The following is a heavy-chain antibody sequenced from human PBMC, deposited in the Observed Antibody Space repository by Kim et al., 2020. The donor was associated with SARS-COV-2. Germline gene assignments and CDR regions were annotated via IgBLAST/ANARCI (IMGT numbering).Heavy chain of an antibody. J-gene: IGHJ4*02. Sequence: SETLSLTCTVSGGSISSYYWSWIRQPPGKGLEWIGYIYYSGSTNYNPSLKSRVTISVDTSKNQFSLKLSSVTAADTAVYYCAWGEMATTEFDYWGQGTLVTVSS. CDR2: IYYSGST. V-gene: IGHV4-59*08. CDR1: GGSISSYY. CDR3: AWGEMATTEFDY. D-gene: IGHD5-12*01.